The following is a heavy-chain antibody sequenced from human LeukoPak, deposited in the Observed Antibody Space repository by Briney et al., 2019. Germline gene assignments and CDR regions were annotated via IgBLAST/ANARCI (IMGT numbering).Heavy chain of an antibody. CDR2: ISAYNANT. D-gene: IGHD1-26*01. CDR3: ARDYYSGSYYGDY. CDR1: GYTFTNYG. Sequence: ASVKVSCKASGYTFTNYGITWVRQAPGQGLEWMGWISAYNANTNYAQKLQGRVTTTTDTSTSTAYMELSSLRSDDTAVYFCARDYYSGSYYGDYWGQGTLVTVSS. V-gene: IGHV1-18*01. J-gene: IGHJ4*02.